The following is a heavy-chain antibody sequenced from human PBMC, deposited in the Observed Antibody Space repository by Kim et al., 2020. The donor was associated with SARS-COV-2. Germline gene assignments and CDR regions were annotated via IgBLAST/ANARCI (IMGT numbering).Heavy chain of an antibody. V-gene: IGHV3-33*01. CDR3: ARDRETGGGITMVRGVILHYYYGMDV. Sequence: GGSLRLSCAASGFTFSSYGMHWVRQAPGKGLEWVAVIWYDGSNKYYADSVKGRFTISRDNSKNTLYLQMNSLRAEDTAVYYCARDRETGGGITMVRGVILHYYYGMDVWGQGTTVTVSS. D-gene: IGHD3-10*01. CDR1: GFTFSSYG. CDR2: IWYDGSNK. J-gene: IGHJ6*02.